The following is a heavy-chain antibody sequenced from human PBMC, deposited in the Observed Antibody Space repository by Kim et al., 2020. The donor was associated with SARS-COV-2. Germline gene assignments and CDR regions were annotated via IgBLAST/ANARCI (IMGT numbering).Heavy chain of an antibody. Sequence: SVKVSCKASGGTFSSYAISWVRQAPGQGLEWMGGIIPIFGTANYAQKFQGRVTITADESTSTAYMELSSLRSEDTAVYYCARGLAHGNWFDPWGQGTLVTVSS. CDR1: GGTFSSYA. J-gene: IGHJ5*02. D-gene: IGHD6-19*01. CDR3: ARGLAHGNWFDP. V-gene: IGHV1-69*13. CDR2: IIPIFGTA.